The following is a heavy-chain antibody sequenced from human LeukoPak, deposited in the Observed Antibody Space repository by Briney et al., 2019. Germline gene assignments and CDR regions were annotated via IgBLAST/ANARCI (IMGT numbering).Heavy chain of an antibody. V-gene: IGHV3-48*03. J-gene: IGHJ4*02. CDR2: IRSSGSTI. Sequence: PGGSLRLSCAGSGFTFSNHEMNWVRQAPGKGLEWVSNIRSSGSTIDYADSVKGRFTISRDNAKNSLYLQMNSLRAEDTAVYYCARYGYVGGFDYWGQGTLVTVSS. CDR1: GFTFSNHE. D-gene: IGHD5-18*01. CDR3: ARYGYVGGFDY.